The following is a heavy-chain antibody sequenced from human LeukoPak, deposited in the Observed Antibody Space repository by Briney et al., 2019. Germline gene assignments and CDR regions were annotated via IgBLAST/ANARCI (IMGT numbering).Heavy chain of an antibody. Sequence: SETLSLTCAVYGGSFSGYYWSWIRQPPGKGLEWIGEINHSGSTNYNPSLKSRVTISVDTSKNQFSLKLSSVTAADTAVYYCARAYYYDSSGSPPDWGQGTLVTVSS. D-gene: IGHD3-22*01. CDR1: GGSFSGYY. J-gene: IGHJ4*02. CDR3: ARAYYYDSSGSPPD. V-gene: IGHV4-34*01. CDR2: INHSGST.